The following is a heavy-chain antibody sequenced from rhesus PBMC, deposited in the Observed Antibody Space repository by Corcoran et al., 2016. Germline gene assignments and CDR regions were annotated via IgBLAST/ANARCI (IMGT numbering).Heavy chain of an antibody. J-gene: IGHJ4*01. V-gene: IGHV4S2*01. CDR2: IYGSGGSH. CDR1: GASISSNY. Sequence: QVQLQESGPGLVKPSETLPLTCAVSGASISSNYWSWIRQAPGKGLEWIGRIYGSGGSHAYNPTLRSRVTISIDTSKNQFSLKLSSVTAADTAVYYCARDPRRYYSGSYYYGDYFDYWGQGVLVTVSS. D-gene: IGHD3-16*01. CDR3: ARDPRRYYSGSYYYGDYFDY.